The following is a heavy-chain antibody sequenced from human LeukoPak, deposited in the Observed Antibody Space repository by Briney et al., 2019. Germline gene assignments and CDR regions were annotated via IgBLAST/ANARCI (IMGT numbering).Heavy chain of an antibody. CDR3: ARVGSTYYDFWSDSAFDI. CDR2: IIPILGIA. CDR1: GGTFSSYA. D-gene: IGHD3-3*01. V-gene: IGHV1-69*04. Sequence: ASVKVSCKASGGTFSSYAISWVRQAPGQGLEWMGRIIPILGIANYAQKFQGRVTITADKSTSTAYMELSSLRSEDTAVYYCARVGSTYYDFWSDSAFDIWGQGTMVTVSS. J-gene: IGHJ3*02.